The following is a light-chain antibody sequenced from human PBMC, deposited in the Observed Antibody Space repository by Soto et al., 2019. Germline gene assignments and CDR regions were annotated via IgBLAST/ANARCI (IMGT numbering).Light chain of an antibody. CDR1: QSIRSN. J-gene: IGKJ1*01. CDR3: QQYANWPPRT. Sequence: EIVMTQSPATLSVSPGERATLSCRASQSIRSNLAWYQQKPGQAPRLLIYAASTRATGIPARFSGSGSGTEFTLTISSLQSEDFAVYYCQQYANWPPRTFGQGTKVEIK. V-gene: IGKV3-15*01. CDR2: AAS.